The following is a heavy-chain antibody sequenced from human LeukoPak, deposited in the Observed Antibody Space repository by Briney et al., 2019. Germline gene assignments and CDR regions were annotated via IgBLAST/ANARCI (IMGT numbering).Heavy chain of an antibody. Sequence: SETLSLTCAVYRGSFSGYYWSWIRQPPGKGLEWIGEINHSGGTNYNPSLKSRVTISLDTSKNHFSLKLTSVTAADTAVYYCARAHSSSWYMDYWGQGTLVTVSS. CDR3: ARAHSSSWYMDY. V-gene: IGHV4-34*01. CDR1: RGSFSGYY. D-gene: IGHD6-13*01. CDR2: INHSGGT. J-gene: IGHJ4*02.